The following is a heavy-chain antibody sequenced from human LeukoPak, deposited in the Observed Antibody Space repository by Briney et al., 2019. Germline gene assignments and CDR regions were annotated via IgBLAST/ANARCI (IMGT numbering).Heavy chain of an antibody. J-gene: IGHJ4*02. CDR2: INSKSRYI. Sequence: GGSLRLSCAASGFTYSSYSMNWVRQAPGKGLEWVSSINSKSRYIYYADSLKGRFTISRDNGKNSVYLQMNSLRAEDTAVYFCARADSSSSRLDCWGQGTLVTVSS. CDR3: ARADSSSSRLDC. D-gene: IGHD6-6*01. V-gene: IGHV3-21*01. CDR1: GFTYSSYS.